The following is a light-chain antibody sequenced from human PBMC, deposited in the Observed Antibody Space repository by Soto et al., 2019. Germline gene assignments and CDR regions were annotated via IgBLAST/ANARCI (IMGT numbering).Light chain of an antibody. J-gene: IGLJ1*01. CDR2: EVS. CDR1: SSDVGGYNY. CDR3: SSHTSTNTRV. Sequence: QSVLTQPACVCVSPGQSITISCTGTSSDVGGYNYVSWYQQHPGKVPKLMIYEVSNRPSGVSYRFSGSKSGNTASLTISGLQAEDEADYYCSSHTSTNTRVFGTGTKVTVL. V-gene: IGLV2-14*01.